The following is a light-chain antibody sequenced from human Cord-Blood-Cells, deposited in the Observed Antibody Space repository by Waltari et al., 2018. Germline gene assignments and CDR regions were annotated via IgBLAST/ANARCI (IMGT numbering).Light chain of an antibody. CDR3: QQRSNWPPLT. J-gene: IGKJ4*01. CDR1: QSVSSY. V-gene: IGKV3-11*01. Sequence: EIMLTQSPATLSLSPGERATLSCRASQSVSSYLAWYQQKPGQAPRLLIYDASNRATGIPARFSGSGSGTDSTLTISSLEPEDFAVYYCQQRSNWPPLTFGGGTKVEIK. CDR2: DAS.